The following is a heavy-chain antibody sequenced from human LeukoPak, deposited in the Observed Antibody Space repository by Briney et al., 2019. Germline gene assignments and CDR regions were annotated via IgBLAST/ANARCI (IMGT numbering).Heavy chain of an antibody. J-gene: IGHJ4*02. CDR2: ISSAGETA. CDR1: GFTFNNFA. D-gene: IGHD3-22*01. V-gene: IGHV3-23*01. CDR3: AKYYYDSSASMGGCDS. Sequence: GGSLRLSCSASGFTFNNFALSWVRQAPGKGLEWVSAISSAGETAFYADSVRGRFTISRDHSKNTVFPQMNTLRIEDMAIYYCAKYYYDSSASMGGCDSWGQGTLVTVSS.